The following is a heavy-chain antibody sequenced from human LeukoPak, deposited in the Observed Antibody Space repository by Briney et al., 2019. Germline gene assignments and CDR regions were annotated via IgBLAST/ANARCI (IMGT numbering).Heavy chain of an antibody. Sequence: GGSLRLSCAASGFTFSDYDMSWIRQAPGKGLEWVSYISSSGSNIYYADSVKGRFTISRDNAKNSLYLQMNSLRAEDTAVYYWARAGTSKTGTTGAYNWFDPWGQGTLVTVSS. D-gene: IGHD1-1*01. V-gene: IGHV3-11*01. CDR3: ARAGTSKTGTTGAYNWFDP. CDR1: GFTFSDYD. CDR2: ISSSGSNI. J-gene: IGHJ5*02.